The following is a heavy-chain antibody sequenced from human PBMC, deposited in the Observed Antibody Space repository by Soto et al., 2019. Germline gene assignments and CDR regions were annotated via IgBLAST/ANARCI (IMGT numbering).Heavy chain of an antibody. Sequence: QVQLQESGPGLVKPSETLSLTCAVSGGSITHDNWWNWARQPPGKGLGWIGEISHSGTTNYTPSLKSRVTISVDMSKNQLSLKLTSVTAADTAVYYCAKDHTGADAFAIWGQGIMVTLSS. CDR1: GGSITHDNW. CDR3: AKDHTGADAFAI. D-gene: IGHD7-27*01. J-gene: IGHJ3*02. V-gene: IGHV4-4*02. CDR2: ISHSGTT.